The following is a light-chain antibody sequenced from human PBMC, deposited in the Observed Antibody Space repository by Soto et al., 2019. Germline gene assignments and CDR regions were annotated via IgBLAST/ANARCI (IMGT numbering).Light chain of an antibody. CDR3: QQYNNWPKT. J-gene: IGKJ1*01. CDR2: GAS. V-gene: IGKV3-15*01. Sequence: EIGMTQSPATLSVSPGETASLSCRASQSAGNFLAWYQQKPGQAPRLLIYGASTRATGIPARFSGSGSGTEFTLTISSLQSEDFAVYYCQQYNNWPKTFGQGTKVDIK. CDR1: QSAGNF.